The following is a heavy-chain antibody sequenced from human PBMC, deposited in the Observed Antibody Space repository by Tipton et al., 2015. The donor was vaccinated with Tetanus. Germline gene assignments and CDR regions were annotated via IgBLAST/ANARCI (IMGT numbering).Heavy chain of an antibody. D-gene: IGHD2-15*01. J-gene: IGHJ4*02. CDR1: GFTFSTYT. Sequence: SLRLSCAASGFTFSTYTMNWVRQAPGRGLEWVSSISGDSRHINYADSVKGRFTISRDNAKNSLFLQMNSLRGEDTAVYYCAVARLFDVVVAAAALGFDSWGQGTQVSVSS. CDR2: ISGDSRHI. V-gene: IGHV3-21*01. CDR3: AVARLFDVVVAAAALGFDS.